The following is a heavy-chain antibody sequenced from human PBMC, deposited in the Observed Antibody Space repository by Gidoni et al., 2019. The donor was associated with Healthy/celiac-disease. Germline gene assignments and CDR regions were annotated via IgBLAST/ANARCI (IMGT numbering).Heavy chain of an antibody. Sequence: EVQLVESGGGLVQPGRSLRLSCAASGFTFDDYAMHWVRQAPGKGLGWVSGISWNSGSIGYADSVKGRFTISRDNAKNSLYLQMNSLRAEDTALYYCAKDIVGLPKYYFDYWGQGTLVTVSS. D-gene: IGHD1-26*01. V-gene: IGHV3-9*01. J-gene: IGHJ4*02. CDR2: ISWNSGSI. CDR1: GFTFDDYA. CDR3: AKDIVGLPKYYFDY.